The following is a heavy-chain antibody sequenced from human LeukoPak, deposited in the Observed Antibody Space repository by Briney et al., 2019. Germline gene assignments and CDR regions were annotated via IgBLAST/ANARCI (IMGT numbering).Heavy chain of an antibody. CDR2: AYTSGST. CDR3: AKSHFDYSTYYSYYFNL. V-gene: IGHV4-4*09. J-gene: IGHJ4*02. Sequence: SEILSLTCTVSGGSISGGYWSWIRQPPGRGLEWIGYAYTSGSTNYNPSLKSRVTISVDTSKSQFALKLSSVTAADTAVYYCAKSHFDYSTYYSYYFNLWGQGALVTVSS. CDR1: GGSISGGY. D-gene: IGHD4-11*01.